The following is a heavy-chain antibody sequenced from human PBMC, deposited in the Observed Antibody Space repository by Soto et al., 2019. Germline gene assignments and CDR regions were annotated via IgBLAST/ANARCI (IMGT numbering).Heavy chain of an antibody. CDR2: INHSGST. J-gene: IGHJ6*02. Sequence: SETLSLTCAVYGGSFSGYYWSWIRQPPGKGLEWIGEINHSGSTNYNPSLKSRVTISVDTSKNQFSLKLSSVTAADTAVYYCARAGKRDYDFWSGYYTGLDYYYGMDVWGQGTTVTVSS. D-gene: IGHD3-3*01. CDR1: GGSFSGYY. CDR3: ARAGKRDYDFWSGYYTGLDYYYGMDV. V-gene: IGHV4-34*01.